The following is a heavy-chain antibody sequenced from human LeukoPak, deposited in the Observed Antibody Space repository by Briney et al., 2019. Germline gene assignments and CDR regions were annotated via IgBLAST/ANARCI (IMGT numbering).Heavy chain of an antibody. V-gene: IGHV3-21*01. Sequence: SGGSLRLSRATSGFSFSSYSMSWVRQAPGKGLEWVSFISRTSDDIYHADSVKGRFTISRDNANNSLYLQMNSLRAEDTGVYYCAKDLPAAVDWGQGTLVTVSS. CDR3: AKDLPAAVD. CDR2: ISRTSDDI. CDR1: GFSFSSYS. D-gene: IGHD2-15*01. J-gene: IGHJ4*02.